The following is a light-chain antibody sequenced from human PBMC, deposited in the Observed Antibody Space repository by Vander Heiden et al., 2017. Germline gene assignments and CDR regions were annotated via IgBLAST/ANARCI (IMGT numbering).Light chain of an antibody. CDR3: YSAADNAVV. V-gene: IGLV3-27*01. CDR1: VLAKKY. J-gene: IGLJ2*01. CDR2: KDS. Sequence: SYELTQPSSVSVSPGQTARITCSGDVLAKKYARWFQQKPGQAPGLGMYKDSERPSGIPERFSGSSSGTTVTLTISGAQVEDEADYYCYSAADNAVVFGGGTKLTVL.